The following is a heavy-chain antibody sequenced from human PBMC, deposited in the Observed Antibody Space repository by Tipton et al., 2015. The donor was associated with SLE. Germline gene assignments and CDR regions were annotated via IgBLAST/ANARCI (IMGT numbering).Heavy chain of an antibody. CDR1: GDSVSSNSAA. J-gene: IGHJ3*02. Sequence: LRLSCAISGDSVSSNSAAWNWIRQSPSRGLEWLGRTYYRSKWYNDYAVSVKSRITINPDTSKNQFSLQLNSVTPEDTAVYYCAREKARGAAHTFDIWGQGTMVPVSS. V-gene: IGHV6-1*01. D-gene: IGHD6-25*01. CDR2: TYYRSKWYN. CDR3: AREKARGAAHTFDI.